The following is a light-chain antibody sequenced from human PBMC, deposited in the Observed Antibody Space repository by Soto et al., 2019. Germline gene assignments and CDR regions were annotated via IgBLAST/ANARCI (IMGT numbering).Light chain of an antibody. J-gene: IGKJ2*01. CDR1: QSASSY. V-gene: IGKV3-11*01. CDR3: QQRSNCPQT. CDR2: DAS. Sequence: ELVLTQSPATLSLSPGERATLSCRASQSASSYLAWFQQKPGQAPRLLIYDASNRATGIPARFSGSGSGTDFTLTISSLGPEDFAVYYCQQRSNCPQTFGQGTKVDIK.